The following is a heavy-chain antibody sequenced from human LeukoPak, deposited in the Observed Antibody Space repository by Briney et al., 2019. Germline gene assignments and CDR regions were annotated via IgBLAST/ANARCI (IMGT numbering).Heavy chain of an antibody. CDR2: ISSNGGST. D-gene: IGHD2-15*01. Sequence: GGSLRLSCSASGFTFSSYAMHWVRQAPGKGLEYVSAISSNGGSTYYADSVKGRFTISRDNSKNTLYFQMSSLRAEDTAVYYCVKGSIVVVVAAPRGDAFDIWGQGTMVTVSS. V-gene: IGHV3-64D*06. J-gene: IGHJ3*02. CDR3: VKGSIVVVVAAPRGDAFDI. CDR1: GFTFSSYA.